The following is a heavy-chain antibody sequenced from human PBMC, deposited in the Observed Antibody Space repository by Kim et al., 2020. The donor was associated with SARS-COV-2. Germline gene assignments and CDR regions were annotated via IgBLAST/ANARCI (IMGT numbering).Heavy chain of an antibody. J-gene: IGHJ4*02. V-gene: IGHV3-9*01. CDR3: AKVGPSYCSSTSCWSYYFDY. CDR1: GFTFDDYA. Sequence: GGSLRLSCAASGFTFDDYAMHWVRQAPGKGLEWVSGISWNSGSISYADSVKGRFTISRDNAKNSLYLQMNSLRAEDTALYYCAKVGPSYCSSTSCWSYYFDYWGQGTLVTVSS. D-gene: IGHD2-2*01. CDR2: ISWNSGSI.